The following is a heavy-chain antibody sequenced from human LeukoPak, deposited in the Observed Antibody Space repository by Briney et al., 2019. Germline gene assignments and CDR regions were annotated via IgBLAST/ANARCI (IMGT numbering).Heavy chain of an antibody. D-gene: IGHD6-19*01. CDR3: AKAASSGGYYFDY. Sequence: GRSLRLSCAASEFTFSTYGMHWVRQAPGKGLEWVAVISYDGSYKFYADSVKGRFTISRDNSKSTLYLQMVSLRAEDTAVYYCAKAASSGGYYFDYWGQGTLVTVSS. J-gene: IGHJ4*02. V-gene: IGHV3-30*18. CDR2: ISYDGSYK. CDR1: EFTFSTYG.